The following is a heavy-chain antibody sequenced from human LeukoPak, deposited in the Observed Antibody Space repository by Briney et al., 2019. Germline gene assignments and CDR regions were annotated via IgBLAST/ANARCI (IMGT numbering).Heavy chain of an antibody. CDR3: AKDYSDSSGYLDY. Sequence: GGSLRLSCAASGFTFSNYGMHWVRQAPGKGLEWVAVISYDGSNKYYADSVKGRFTLSRDNPKNTLYLQLNSLRAEDTAVYYCAKDYSDSSGYLDYWGQGTLVTVSS. CDR1: GFTFSNYG. V-gene: IGHV3-30*18. D-gene: IGHD3-22*01. CDR2: ISYDGSNK. J-gene: IGHJ4*02.